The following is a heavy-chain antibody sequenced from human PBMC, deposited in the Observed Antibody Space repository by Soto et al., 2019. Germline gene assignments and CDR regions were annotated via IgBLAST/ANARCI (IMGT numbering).Heavy chain of an antibody. D-gene: IGHD2-21*02. V-gene: IGHV1-8*01. J-gene: IGHJ4*02. CDR1: GYTFTSYD. CDR3: ARWYGGNSGDY. CDR2: MNPNSGDT. Sequence: QVQLVQSGAEVKKPGASVKVSCKASGYTFTSYDINWVRQATGQGPEWMGWMNPNSGDTHYAQTCQGRVTLARNTTIRTACMELSSLGYEDTAMYYWARWYGGNSGDYWGQGTVVTVSS.